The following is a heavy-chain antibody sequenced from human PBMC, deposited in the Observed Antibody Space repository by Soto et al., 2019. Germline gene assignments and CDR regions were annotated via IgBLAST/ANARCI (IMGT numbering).Heavy chain of an antibody. V-gene: IGHV1-3*01. J-gene: IGHJ4*02. CDR1: GYTFTAYP. D-gene: IGHD3-10*01. Sequence: QVHLVQSGAEVKKPGASVKVPCKASGYTFTAYPMHWVRQAPGQRLEWMGWINAANGDTGYSQKFHDRVTFTRDTSATTVYMELSSLTSEDTAVYYCARKDYYGAGVYYFDHWGQGTLVTVSS. CDR2: INAANGDT. CDR3: ARKDYYGAGVYYFDH.